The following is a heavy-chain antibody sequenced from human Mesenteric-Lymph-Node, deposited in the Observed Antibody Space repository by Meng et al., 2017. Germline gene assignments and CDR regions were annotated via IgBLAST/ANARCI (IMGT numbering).Heavy chain of an antibody. CDR3: ARVSSGWDYFDY. Sequence: QVQLHPWGPVLWKASAPLSLTCTVSGGSVSSCGYYWTWIRQHPGKGLEWFGHIYYSGSTFYNPSLKRRVIISIDTSKNQFSLNLRSVTAADTAVYYCARVSSGWDYFDYWGQGTLVTVSS. CDR2: IYYSGST. CDR1: GGSVSSCGYY. D-gene: IGHD6-19*01. J-gene: IGHJ4*02. V-gene: IGHV4-31*03.